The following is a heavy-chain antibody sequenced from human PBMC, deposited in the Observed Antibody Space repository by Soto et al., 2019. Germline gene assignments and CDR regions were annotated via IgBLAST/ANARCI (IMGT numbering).Heavy chain of an antibody. Sequence: SETLSLTCTVSGASISYGDYAWSWIRQTPGKGLEWIGYINHLETTFYNPSFESRLTLSIDRAKNQFSLNLNSMSAADRAVYFCARGGGSDSFDYWGQGILVTVSS. J-gene: IGHJ4*02. D-gene: IGHD1-26*01. V-gene: IGHV4-30-2*01. CDR2: INHLETT. CDR3: ARGGGSDSFDY. CDR1: GASISYGDYA.